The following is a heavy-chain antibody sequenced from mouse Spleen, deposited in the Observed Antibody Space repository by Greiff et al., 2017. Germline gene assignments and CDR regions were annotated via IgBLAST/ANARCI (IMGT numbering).Heavy chain of an antibody. V-gene: IGHV2-9*02. D-gene: IGHD1-1*01. CDR2: IWAGGST. CDR3: ASLFTTAVAKGFAY. CDR1: GFSLTSYG. Sequence: VQGVESGPGLVAPSQSLSITCTVSGFSLTSYGVHWVRQPPGKGLEWLGVIWAGGSTNYNSALMSRLSISKDNSKSQVFLKMNSLQTDDTAMYYCASLFTTAVAKGFAYWGQGTLVTVSA. J-gene: IGHJ3*01.